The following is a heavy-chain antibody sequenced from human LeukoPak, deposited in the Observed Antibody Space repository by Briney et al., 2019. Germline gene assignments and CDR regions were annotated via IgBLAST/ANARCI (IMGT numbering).Heavy chain of an antibody. V-gene: IGHV3-13*01. CDR1: GFTFSSYD. CDR2: IGTAGDT. Sequence: PGGSLRLSCAASGFTFSSYDMHWVRQATGKGLEWVSAIGTAGDTYYPGSVKGRFTISRENAKNSLYLQMNSLRAEDTAVYYCARGGGILEWLLPNIYYYYGMDVRGQGTTVTVSS. CDR3: ARGGGILEWLLPNIYYYYGMDV. D-gene: IGHD3-3*01. J-gene: IGHJ6*02.